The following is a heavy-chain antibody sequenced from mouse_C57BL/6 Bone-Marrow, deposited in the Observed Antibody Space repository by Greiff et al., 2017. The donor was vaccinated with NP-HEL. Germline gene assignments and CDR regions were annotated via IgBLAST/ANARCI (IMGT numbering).Heavy chain of an antibody. V-gene: IGHV3-6*01. CDR1: GYSITSGYY. Sequence: VQLKESGPGLVKPSQSLSLTCSVTGYSITSGYYWNWIRQFPGNKLEWMGYISYDGSNNYNPSLKNRISITRDTSKNQFFLKLNSVTTEDTATYYCARDDYGFVWGTGTTVTVSS. CDR2: ISYDGSN. J-gene: IGHJ1*03. D-gene: IGHD1-1*01. CDR3: ARDDYGFV.